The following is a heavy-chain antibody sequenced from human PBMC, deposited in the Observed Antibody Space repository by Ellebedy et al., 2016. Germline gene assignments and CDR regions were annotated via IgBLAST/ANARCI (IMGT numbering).Heavy chain of an antibody. CDR1: GGSISSGDYY. V-gene: IGHV4-30-4*01. Sequence: SETLSLTXTVSGGSISSGDYYWSWIRQPPGKGLEWIGYIYYSGSTYYNPSLKSRVTISADTSKNQFSLKLSSVTAADTAVYYCSRGNVVTAIDYWGQGTLVTVSS. CDR3: SRGNVVTAIDY. D-gene: IGHD2-21*02. J-gene: IGHJ4*02. CDR2: IYYSGST.